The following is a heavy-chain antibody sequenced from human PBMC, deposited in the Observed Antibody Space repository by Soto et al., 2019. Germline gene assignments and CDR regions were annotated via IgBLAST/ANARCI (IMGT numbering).Heavy chain of an antibody. D-gene: IGHD1-26*01. V-gene: IGHV4-59*01. CDR2: MYYSGTT. J-gene: IGHJ4*02. CDR3: ASTTSYGRNDY. CDR1: GGSITNYY. Sequence: PSETLSLTFTVSGGSITNYYWSWIRQPPGKGLEWIGYMYYSGTTNYNPSLKSRVTISVDTSKNQFSLKLSSVTAADTAVYYCASTTSYGRNDYWGQGTLVTVSS.